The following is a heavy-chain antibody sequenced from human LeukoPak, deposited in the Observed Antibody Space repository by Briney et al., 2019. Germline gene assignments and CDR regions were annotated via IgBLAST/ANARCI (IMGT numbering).Heavy chain of an antibody. J-gene: IGHJ1*01. D-gene: IGHD2-15*01. CDR2: ISGSGDTA. V-gene: IGHV3-23*01. CDR3: AKDPGGFVVTPIRYFQH. CDR1: GFTFSSYA. Sequence: GGSLGLSCAASGFTFSSYAMNWVRQTPGKGPEWVSAISGSGDTAYYADSVKGRFTISRDNSKNTLYLQMNSLRAEDTAVYYCAKDPGGFVVTPIRYFQHWGQGALVTVSS.